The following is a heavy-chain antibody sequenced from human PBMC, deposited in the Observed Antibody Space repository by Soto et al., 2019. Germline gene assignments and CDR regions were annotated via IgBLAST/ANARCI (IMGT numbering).Heavy chain of an antibody. D-gene: IGHD5-12*01. V-gene: IGHV5-51*01. Sequence: VESLKISCQGSGYSFVSYWIAWVRQMPGKGLEWMGSIYPGDSDTTYSPSFQGQVTMSVERSITTVYLQWSSLKASDTATYYCARTDGYEIEYWGQGTLVTVSS. CDR2: IYPGDSDT. J-gene: IGHJ4*02. CDR1: GYSFVSYW. CDR3: ARTDGYEIEY.